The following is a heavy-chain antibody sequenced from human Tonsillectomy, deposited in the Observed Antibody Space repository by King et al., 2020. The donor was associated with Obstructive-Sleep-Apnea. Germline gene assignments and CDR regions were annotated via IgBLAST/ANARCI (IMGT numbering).Heavy chain of an antibody. Sequence: VQLVESGGGVVQPGGSLRLSCAASGFTFSSFGMHWVRQAPGKGLEWLSFIEYDGSYEYYADSVKGRFTISRDNSKNKLYLQMNSLRAEETAVFYCAKEGYYDSSGMGADAFDIWGQGTMVTVSS. D-gene: IGHD3-22*01. CDR3: AKEGYYDSSGMGADAFDI. V-gene: IGHV3-30*02. CDR1: GFTFSSFG. J-gene: IGHJ3*02. CDR2: IEYDGSYE.